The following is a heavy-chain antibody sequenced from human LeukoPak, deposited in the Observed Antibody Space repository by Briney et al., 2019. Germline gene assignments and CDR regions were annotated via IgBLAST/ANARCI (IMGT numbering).Heavy chain of an antibody. D-gene: IGHD2-15*01. CDR2: IYSDGST. CDR1: GFTFSSYS. J-gene: IGHJ5*02. V-gene: IGHV3-66*04. CDR3: ARQSGGPYNWFDP. Sequence: GGSLRLSCAASGFTFSSYSMNWVRQAPGRGLEWVSVIYSDGSTYYADSVKGRFTISRDKSKNTLYLQLNSLRAEDTAVYFCARQSGGPYNWFDPWGQGTLVTVSS.